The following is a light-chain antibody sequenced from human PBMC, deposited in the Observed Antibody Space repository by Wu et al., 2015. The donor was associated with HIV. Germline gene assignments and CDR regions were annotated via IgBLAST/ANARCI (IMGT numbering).Light chain of an antibody. CDR1: QGISSY. CDR3: QQYHSYWT. CDR2: AAS. V-gene: IGKV1-9*01. Sequence: DIQLTQSPSFLSASVGDRVTITCRASQGISSYLAWYQQKPGKAPKLLIYAASTLQSGVPSRFSGSGSGTEFTLTISSLQPEDFATYYCQQYHSYWTFGQGTKVEIK. J-gene: IGKJ1*01.